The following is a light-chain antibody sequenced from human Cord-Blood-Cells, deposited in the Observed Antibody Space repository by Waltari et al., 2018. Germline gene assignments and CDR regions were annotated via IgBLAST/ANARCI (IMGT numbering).Light chain of an antibody. V-gene: IGLV3-21*03. J-gene: IGLJ2*01. CDR1: KTGSKS. Sequence: VSVAPGKTARITCGGNKTGSKSVHWYQQNPGQAPVLVVYDDSYRPSGIPERFSGSNSGNTATLTIIRVEAGDEADYYCQVWDSSSDHVVFGGGTKLTVL. CDR2: DDS. CDR3: QVWDSSSDHVV.